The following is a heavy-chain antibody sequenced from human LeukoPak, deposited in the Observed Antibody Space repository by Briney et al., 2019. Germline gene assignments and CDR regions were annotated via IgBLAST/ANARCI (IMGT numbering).Heavy chain of an antibody. CDR2: IIPIFGTA. Sequence: SVKVSCKASGGTFSSYAISWVRQAPGQGLEWMGGIIPIFGTANYAQKFQGRVTITTDESTSTAYMELSSLRSEDTAVYYCARGDTIFGAAYYYYYTDVWGKGTTVTVSS. D-gene: IGHD3-3*01. CDR1: GGTFSSYA. J-gene: IGHJ6*03. CDR3: ARGDTIFGAAYYYYYTDV. V-gene: IGHV1-69*05.